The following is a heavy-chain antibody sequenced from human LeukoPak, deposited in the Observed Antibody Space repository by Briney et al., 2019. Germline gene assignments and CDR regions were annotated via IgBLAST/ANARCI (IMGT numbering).Heavy chain of an antibody. D-gene: IGHD6-19*01. V-gene: IGHV3-53*01. CDR2: IYSGGST. CDR1: GFTVSSNY. Sequence: GGSLRLSCAASGFTVSSNYMSWVRQAPGKGLEWVSVIYSGGSTYYADSVKGRFTISRDNSKNTLYLQMNSLRAEDTAVYYCARDSPPYSSGWYYFDYWGQGTLVIVSS. J-gene: IGHJ4*02. CDR3: ARDSPPYSSGWYYFDY.